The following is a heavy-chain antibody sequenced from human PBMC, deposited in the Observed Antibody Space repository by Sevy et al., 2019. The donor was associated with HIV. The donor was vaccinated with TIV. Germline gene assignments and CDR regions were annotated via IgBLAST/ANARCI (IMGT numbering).Heavy chain of an antibody. CDR2: IYHSASI. V-gene: IGHV4-30-4*01. CDR3: ARERGYTYLFMDI. Sequence: SETVSLTCTVSGGAITSGDYYWNWIRQPPGKGLEWIGYIYHSASIFYNPSLQSRAIISQDTSKNQFSLKLSSVTAAETAVYFCARERGYTYLFMDIWGQGTPVTVSS. CDR1: GGAITSGDYY. J-gene: IGHJ4*02. D-gene: IGHD5-18*01.